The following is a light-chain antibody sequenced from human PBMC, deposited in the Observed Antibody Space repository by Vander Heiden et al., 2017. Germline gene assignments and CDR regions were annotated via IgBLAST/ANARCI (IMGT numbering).Light chain of an antibody. CDR3: QSYDSSLGGHVV. V-gene: IGLV1-40*01. Sequence: QSVLTQPPSVSVTPGQRVTISCPGSPSTIGAGTDLHRYQQLPGTAPKRLIDDNIKRPSGVPDRFSGSKSGTPASLAITGLQAEDEADYYCQSYDSSLGGHVVFGGGTKLTVL. J-gene: IGLJ2*01. CDR2: DNI. CDR1: PSTIGAGTD.